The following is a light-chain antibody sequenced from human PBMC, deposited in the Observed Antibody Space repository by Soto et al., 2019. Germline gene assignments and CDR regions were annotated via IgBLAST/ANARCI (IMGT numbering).Light chain of an antibody. J-gene: IGLJ2*01. CDR3: CSYAGSSTVV. V-gene: IGLV2-23*01. CDR2: EGS. Sequence: QSALTQPASVSGSTGLSITISCTGASSDVGSYNLVSWYQQHPGKAPKLMIYEGSKRPSGVSNRFSGSKSGNTASLTISGLQAEDEADYYCCSYAGSSTVVFGGGTKLTVL. CDR1: SSDVGSYNL.